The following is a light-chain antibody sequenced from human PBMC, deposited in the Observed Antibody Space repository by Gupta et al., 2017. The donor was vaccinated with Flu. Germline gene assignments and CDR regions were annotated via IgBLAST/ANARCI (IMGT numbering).Light chain of an antibody. Sequence: QSALTQPPSASGSPGQSVAISCTGTSSDVGAYNYVSWYQQHPGKAPKLMIYEVTKRPSGVPDRFSGSTSGNTASLTVSGLQAEDEADYYCSSYAGSNNFVFGTGTKVTVL. CDR1: SSDVGAYNY. CDR3: SSYAGSNNFV. J-gene: IGLJ1*01. V-gene: IGLV2-8*01. CDR2: EVT.